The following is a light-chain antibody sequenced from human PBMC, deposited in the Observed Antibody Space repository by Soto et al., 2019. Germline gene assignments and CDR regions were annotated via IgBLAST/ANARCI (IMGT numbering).Light chain of an antibody. CDR1: PSISSW. CDR3: QQYNSYSWT. V-gene: IGKV1-5*01. CDR2: DAS. J-gene: IGKJ1*01. Sequence: DIQMPQSPSTLSASVGDRVTITCRASPSISSWLAWYQQKPGKAPKLLIYDASSLESGGPSRFSGSGSGTEFTLTISSLQPDDFATYYCQQYNSYSWTFGKGTKVEIK.